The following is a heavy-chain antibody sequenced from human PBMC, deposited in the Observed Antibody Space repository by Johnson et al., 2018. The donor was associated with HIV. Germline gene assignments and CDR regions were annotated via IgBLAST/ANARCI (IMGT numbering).Heavy chain of an antibody. Sequence: QVQLVESGGGVVQPGRSLRLSCAASGFTFSSYAMHWVRQAPGKGLEWVAVISYDGSNKYYADSVKGRFTISSDNSKNTLYMQMNSLRAEDTAVYYCAKGDDYYDSSGYYRQGAFDIWGQGTMVTVSS. CDR1: GFTFSSYA. D-gene: IGHD3-22*01. CDR2: ISYDGSNK. J-gene: IGHJ3*02. CDR3: AKGDDYYDSSGYYRQGAFDI. V-gene: IGHV3-30*04.